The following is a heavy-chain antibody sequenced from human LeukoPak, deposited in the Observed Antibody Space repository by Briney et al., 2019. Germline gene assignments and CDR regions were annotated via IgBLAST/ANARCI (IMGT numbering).Heavy chain of an antibody. CDR2: ISSSSSYI. CDR1: GFTFSSYS. V-gene: IGHV3-21*01. CDR3: ASRGYSYGYDADY. J-gene: IGHJ4*02. D-gene: IGHD5-18*01. Sequence: PGGSLRLSCAASGFTFSSYSMNWVRQAPGKGLEWVSSISSSSSYIYYADSVKGRFTISRDNAKNSLYLQMNSLRAEDTAVYYCASRGYSYGYDADYWGQGTLVTVSS.